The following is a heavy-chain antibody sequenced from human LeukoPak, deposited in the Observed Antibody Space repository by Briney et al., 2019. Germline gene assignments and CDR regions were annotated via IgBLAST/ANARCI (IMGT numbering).Heavy chain of an antibody. J-gene: IGHJ4*02. Sequence: TRGSLRLSCAAPGFPLRNYAMSSVRQAPGKGLEWVSLIYIGRSTYYADSVKGRFIISRDNSKNTLYLQMNSLRAEDTAVYYCARYSGTFSNSYFDCWGQGTLVTVSS. CDR2: IYIGRST. V-gene: IGHV3-66*01. CDR3: ARYSGTFSNSYFDC. D-gene: IGHD1-26*01. CDR1: GFPLRNYA.